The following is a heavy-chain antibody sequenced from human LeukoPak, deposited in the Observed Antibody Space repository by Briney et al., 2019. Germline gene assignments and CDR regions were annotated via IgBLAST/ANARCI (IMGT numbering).Heavy chain of an antibody. CDR1: GFTFSSYS. D-gene: IGHD1-26*01. CDR2: INHSGST. J-gene: IGHJ4*02. Sequence: GSLRLSCAASGFTFSSYSMNWVRQPPGKGLEWIGEINHSGSTNYNPSLKSRVTISVDTSKNQFSLKLSSVTAADTAVYYCARDGTGLGARGIDYWGQGTLVTVSS. CDR3: ARDGTGLGARGIDY. V-gene: IGHV4-34*01.